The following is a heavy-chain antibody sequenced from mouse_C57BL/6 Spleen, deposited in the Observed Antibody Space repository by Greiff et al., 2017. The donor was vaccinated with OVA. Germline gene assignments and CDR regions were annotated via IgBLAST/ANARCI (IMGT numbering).Heavy chain of an antibody. Sequence: DVMLVESGPGLAKPSQTLSLTCSVTGYSITSDYWNWIRKFPGNKLEYMGYISYSGSTYYNPSLKSRISITRDTSKNQYYLQLNSVTTEDTATYYCARDHYYGSSYWYFDVWGTGTTVTVSS. CDR1: GYSITSDY. V-gene: IGHV3-8*01. J-gene: IGHJ1*03. CDR2: ISYSGST. CDR3: ARDHYYGSSYWYFDV. D-gene: IGHD1-1*01.